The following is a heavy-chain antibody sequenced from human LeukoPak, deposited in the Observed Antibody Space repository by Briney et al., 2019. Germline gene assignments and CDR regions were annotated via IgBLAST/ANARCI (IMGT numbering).Heavy chain of an antibody. D-gene: IGHD4-11*01. CDR2: MNPNSGNT. V-gene: IGHV1-8*03. CDR1: GYTFTSYD. CDR3: ARIDYSNAFDI. Sequence: ASVKVSCKASGYTFTSYDINWVRQATGQGLEWMGWMNPNSGNTGYAQKFQGRVTITRNTSINTAYMELGSLTSEDTAVYYCARIDYSNAFDIWGRGTMVTVSS. J-gene: IGHJ3*02.